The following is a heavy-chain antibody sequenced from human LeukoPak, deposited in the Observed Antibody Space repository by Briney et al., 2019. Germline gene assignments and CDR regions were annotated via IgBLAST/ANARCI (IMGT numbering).Heavy chain of an antibody. Sequence: ASVKVSCKASGYTFTGYYMHWVRQAPGQGFEWRGWIHPDSGGTNYAQKFQGRVTMTRDTSTSTVYMQLSRLRSDDTAVYYCAGAGYSGNYYYYFDFWGQGTLVTVSS. CDR3: AGAGYSGNYYYYFDF. CDR2: IHPDSGGT. CDR1: GYTFTGYY. D-gene: IGHD1-26*01. J-gene: IGHJ4*02. V-gene: IGHV1-2*02.